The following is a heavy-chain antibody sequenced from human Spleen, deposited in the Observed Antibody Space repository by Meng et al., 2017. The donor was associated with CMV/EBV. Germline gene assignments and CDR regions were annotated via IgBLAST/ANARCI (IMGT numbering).Heavy chain of an antibody. CDR2: ISYDGDNK. J-gene: IGHJ4*02. CDR3: ARESNYNVLDY. D-gene: IGHD1-7*01. V-gene: IGHV3-30-3*01. CDR1: GFSVGCVA. Sequence: LFCAASGFSVGCVAMDWVRQAPGEGLEWVASISYDGDNKHYADSVKGRFTISRDNSKNTLYLQMRSLRVEDTAVYYCARESNYNVLDYWGQGSLVTVSS.